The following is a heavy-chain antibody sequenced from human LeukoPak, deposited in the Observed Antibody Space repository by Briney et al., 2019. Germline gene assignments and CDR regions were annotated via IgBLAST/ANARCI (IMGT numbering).Heavy chain of an antibody. CDR3: AKAGIAVAVDFFDY. CDR2: ISYDGSNK. V-gene: IGHV3-30*18. CDR1: GFTFSSYG. J-gene: IGHJ4*02. D-gene: IGHD6-19*01. Sequence: GGSLRLSCAASGFTFSSYGMHWVRQAPGKGLEWVAVISYDGSNKYYADSVEGRFTISRDNSKNTLYLQMNSLRAEDTAVYYCAKAGIAVAVDFFDYWGQGTLVTVSS.